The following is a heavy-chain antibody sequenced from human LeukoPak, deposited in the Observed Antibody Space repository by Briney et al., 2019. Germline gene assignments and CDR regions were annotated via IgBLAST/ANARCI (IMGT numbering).Heavy chain of an antibody. CDR2: INPNSGGT. CDR1: GYTFTGYY. V-gene: IGHV1-2*02. CDR3: ARELPRGGNDYGDYVIHYYGMDV. J-gene: IGHJ6*02. Sequence: ASVMVSCKASGYTFTGYYMHWVRQAPGQGLEWMGWINPNSGGTNYAQKFQGRVTMTRDTSISTAYMELSRLRSDDTAVYYCARELPRGGNDYGDYVIHYYGMDVWGQGTTVTVSS. D-gene: IGHD4-17*01.